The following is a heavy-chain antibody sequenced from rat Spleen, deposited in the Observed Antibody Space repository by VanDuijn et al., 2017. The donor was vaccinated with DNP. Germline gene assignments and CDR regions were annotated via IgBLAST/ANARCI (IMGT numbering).Heavy chain of an antibody. CDR1: GFTFNNYW. CDR3: KVGAQY. CDR2: IIYDSSDT. Sequence: EVQLVESGGDLVQPGRSLKLSCVVSGFTFNNYWMTWIRQVPGKGLEWVATIIYDSSDTYYGDSVKGRFTVSRDNAKSTLYLQMNSLRSEDTATYYCKVGAQYWGQGTLVTVSS. J-gene: IGHJ3*01. V-gene: IGHV5-31*01. D-gene: IGHD5-1*01.